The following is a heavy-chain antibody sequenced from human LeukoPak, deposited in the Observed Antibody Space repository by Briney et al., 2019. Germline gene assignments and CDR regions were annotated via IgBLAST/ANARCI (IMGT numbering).Heavy chain of an antibody. D-gene: IGHD6-19*01. V-gene: IGHV3-23*01. Sequence: GGSLRLSCAASGFTFSSYAMSWVRQAPGKGLEWVSAISGSGGSTYYADSVKGRFTISRDNSKNTLYLQMNSLRAEDTAVYYCAKLEGMRSGWYEDYWGQGTLVTVSS. J-gene: IGHJ4*02. CDR2: ISGSGGST. CDR1: GFTFSSYA. CDR3: AKLEGMRSGWYEDY.